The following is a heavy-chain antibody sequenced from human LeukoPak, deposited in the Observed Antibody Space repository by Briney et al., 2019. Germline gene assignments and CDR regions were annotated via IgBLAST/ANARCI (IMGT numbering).Heavy chain of an antibody. D-gene: IGHD2-2*01. Sequence: GESLKISCKGFGYSFISHWIGWVRQMPGKGLEWVGIIYPGDSDIRYSPSFQGHVTISADKSITAAYLQWSSLKASDTAMYYCERLMQYQVKAFDIWGQGTMVTVSS. V-gene: IGHV5-51*01. CDR2: IYPGDSDI. CDR3: ERLMQYQVKAFDI. J-gene: IGHJ3*02. CDR1: GYSFISHW.